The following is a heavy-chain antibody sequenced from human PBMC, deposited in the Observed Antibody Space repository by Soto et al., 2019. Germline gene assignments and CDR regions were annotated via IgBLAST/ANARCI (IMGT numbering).Heavy chain of an antibody. CDR2: IYSGGST. CDR3: AKDSVSYVYYGMDV. J-gene: IGHJ6*02. Sequence: GGSLRLSCAASGFTVSSNYMSWVRQAPGKGLEWVSVIYSGGSTYYADSVKGRFTISRDNSKNTLYLQMNSLRAEDTAVYYCAKDSVSYVYYGMDVWGQGTTVTVSS. CDR1: GFTVSSNY. V-gene: IGHV3-66*01. D-gene: IGHD2-21*01.